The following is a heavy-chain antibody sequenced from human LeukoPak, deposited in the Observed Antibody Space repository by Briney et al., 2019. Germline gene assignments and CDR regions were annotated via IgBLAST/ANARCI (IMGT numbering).Heavy chain of an antibody. D-gene: IGHD5-18*01. Sequence: GGSLRLSCAASGFTVSSNYMSWVRQAPGKGLEWVSVIYSGGSTYYADSVKGRFTISRHNSKSTLYLQMNSLRAEDTAVYYCARDRGYSYDSYYYYYGMDVWGQGTTVTVSS. CDR2: IYSGGST. CDR1: GFTVSSNY. J-gene: IGHJ6*02. V-gene: IGHV3-53*04. CDR3: ARDRGYSYDSYYYYYGMDV.